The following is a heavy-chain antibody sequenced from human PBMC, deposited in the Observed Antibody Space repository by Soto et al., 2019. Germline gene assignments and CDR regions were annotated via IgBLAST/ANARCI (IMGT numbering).Heavy chain of an antibody. J-gene: IGHJ3*02. CDR1: GYTFTSYA. D-gene: IGHD3-22*01. V-gene: IGHV1-3*01. CDR3: AREAYYDSSGYRDAFDI. CDR2: INAGNGNT. Sequence: ASVKVSCKASGYTFTSYAMHWVRQAPGQRLEWMGWINAGNGNTKYSQKFQGRVTITRDTSASTAYMELSSLRSEDTAVYYCAREAYYDSSGYRDAFDIWGQGTMVTVSS.